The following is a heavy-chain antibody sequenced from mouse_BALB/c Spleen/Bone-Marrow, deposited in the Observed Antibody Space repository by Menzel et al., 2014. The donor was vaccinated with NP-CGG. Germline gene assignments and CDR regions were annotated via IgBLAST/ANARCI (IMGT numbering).Heavy chain of an antibody. J-gene: IGHJ3*01. CDR2: IDTXDSYI. D-gene: IGHD2-14*01. CDR3: ARSDYRYAPLAN. V-gene: IGHV1-69*01. Sequence: VQLQQSGAELVMPGASVKMSCKASGYTFTDYWMHWVKQRPGQGLEWIGAIDTXDSYISYNQKFKGKATLTVDESSSPAYMQLSSLTSEDSAVYHCARSDYRYAPLANWGQGTLVTVSA. CDR1: GYTFTDYW.